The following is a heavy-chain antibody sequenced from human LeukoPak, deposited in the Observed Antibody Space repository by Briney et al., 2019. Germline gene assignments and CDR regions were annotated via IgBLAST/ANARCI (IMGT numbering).Heavy chain of an antibody. CDR2: ISWNSGSI. D-gene: IGHD6-13*01. Sequence: GRSLRLSCAASGFTFDDYAMHWVRQAPGKGLEWVSGISWNSGSIGYADSVKGRFTISRDNAKNSLYLQMNSLRAEDTAVYYCARDPRLAAAGTGYGMDVWGQGTTVTVSS. CDR3: ARDPRLAAAGTGYGMDV. V-gene: IGHV3-9*01. J-gene: IGHJ6*02. CDR1: GFTFDDYA.